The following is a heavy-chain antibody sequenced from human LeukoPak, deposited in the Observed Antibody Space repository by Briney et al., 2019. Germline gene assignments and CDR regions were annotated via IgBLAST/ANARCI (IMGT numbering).Heavy chain of an antibody. CDR1: GFTFSSYW. CDR3: AKDRQGIAAAGGDY. D-gene: IGHD6-13*01. J-gene: IGHJ4*02. CDR2: IRYDGSNK. Sequence: QPGGSLRLSCAASGFTFSSYWMHWVRQAPGKGLEWVAFIRYDGSNKYYADSVKGRFTISRDNSKNTLYLQMNSLRAEDTAVYYCAKDRQGIAAAGGDYWGQGTLVTVSS. V-gene: IGHV3-30*02.